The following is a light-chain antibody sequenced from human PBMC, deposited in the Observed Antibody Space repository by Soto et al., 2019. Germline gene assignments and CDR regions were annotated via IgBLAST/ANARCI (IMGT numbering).Light chain of an antibody. J-gene: IGKJ1*01. CDR3: QQRYCTPPWT. V-gene: IGKV1-39*01. CDR1: QSIVTY. Sequence: DIQMTQSPSSLSASVGDRVTITCRASQSIVTYLNWYLQKPGKAPKLLIYAASTLQSGVPSRFSGSGSGTAFSLTISSLQPEEFSTYFCQQRYCTPPWTFGQGTKVEI. CDR2: AAS.